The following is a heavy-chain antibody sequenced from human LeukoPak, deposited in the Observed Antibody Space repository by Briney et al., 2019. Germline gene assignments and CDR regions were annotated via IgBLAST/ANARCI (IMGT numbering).Heavy chain of an antibody. CDR1: GGSISSYY. CDR2: IYYSGST. V-gene: IGHV4-59*01. D-gene: IGHD2-21*02. Sequence: PSETLSLTCTVSGGSISSYYWSWIRQPPGKGLEWIGYIYYSGSTNYNPSLKSRVTISVDTSKNQFSPKLSSVTAADTAVYYCARGSRLRRYDAFDIWGQGTMVTVSS. CDR3: ARGSRLRRYDAFDI. J-gene: IGHJ3*02.